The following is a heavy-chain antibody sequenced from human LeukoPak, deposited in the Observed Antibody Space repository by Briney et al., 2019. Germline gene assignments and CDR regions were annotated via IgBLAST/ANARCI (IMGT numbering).Heavy chain of an antibody. J-gene: IGHJ5*02. D-gene: IGHD3-10*01. CDR3: AKGGIRYGYWFDH. CDR1: GFMFSDYY. V-gene: IGHV3-11*01. Sequence: PGGSLRLSCAATGFMFSDYYMSWIRQAPGKGLEWVAYISSTGNSIFYADSVKGRFTISRDHAKNSLSLQLNSLRAEDTAVYYCAKGGIRYGYWFDHWGQGTLVTVSS. CDR2: ISSTGNSI.